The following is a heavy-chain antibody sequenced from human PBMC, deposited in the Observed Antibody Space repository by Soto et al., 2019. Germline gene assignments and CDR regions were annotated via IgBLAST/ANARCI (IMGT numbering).Heavy chain of an antibody. J-gene: IGHJ5*02. Sequence: GESLKISCKGSGYSFTSYWITWVRQMPGKGLEWMGMIDPTDSYTKYSPSFQGHVTISADKSISTAFLQWSSLQASDTAMYYCARHEVVQGGTTVDWFDPWGQGTLVTVSS. CDR1: GYSFTSYW. CDR2: IDPTDSYT. V-gene: IGHV5-10-1*01. CDR3: ARHEVVQGGTTVDWFDP. D-gene: IGHD1-7*01.